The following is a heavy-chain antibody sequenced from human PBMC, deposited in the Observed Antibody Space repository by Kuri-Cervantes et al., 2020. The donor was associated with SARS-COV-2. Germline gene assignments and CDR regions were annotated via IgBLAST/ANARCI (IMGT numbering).Heavy chain of an antibody. Sequence: TFSSYWMSWVRQAPGKGLEWIGSIYYSGSTYYNPSLKSRVTISVDTSKNQFSLKLSSVTAADTAVYYCARLTTSYFDYWGQGTLVTVSS. D-gene: IGHD4-11*01. J-gene: IGHJ4*02. CDR2: IYYSGST. CDR1: TFSSYW. CDR3: ARLTTSYFDY. V-gene: IGHV4-39*01.